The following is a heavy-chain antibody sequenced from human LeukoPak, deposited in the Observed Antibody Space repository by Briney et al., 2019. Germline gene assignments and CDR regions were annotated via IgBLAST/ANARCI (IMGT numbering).Heavy chain of an antibody. CDR3: ARGGEPDDAFDI. CDR2: IYSGGST. D-gene: IGHD3-16*01. J-gene: IGHJ3*02. CDR1: GFTVSSNY. Sequence: PGGSLRLSCAASGFTVSSNYMSWVRQAPGKGLEWVSVIYSGGSTYYADSVKGRFTISRDNAKNSLFLQMNSLRADDTAFFHCARGGEPDDAFDIWGQGTMVTVSS. V-gene: IGHV3-53*01.